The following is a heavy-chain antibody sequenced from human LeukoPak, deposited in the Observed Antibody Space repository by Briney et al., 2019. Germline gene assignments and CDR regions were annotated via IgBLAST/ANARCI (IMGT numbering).Heavy chain of an antibody. Sequence: GGSLRLSCAASGFTISTYTIHWVRQAPGKGLEWVAVISYDGSNKYYADSVKGRFTISRDNSKNTLYLQMNSLRAEDTAVYYCAKDWGATAMVDYWGQGTLVTVSS. CDR3: AKDWGATAMVDY. D-gene: IGHD5-18*01. J-gene: IGHJ4*02. CDR1: GFTISTYT. V-gene: IGHV3-30*04. CDR2: ISYDGSNK.